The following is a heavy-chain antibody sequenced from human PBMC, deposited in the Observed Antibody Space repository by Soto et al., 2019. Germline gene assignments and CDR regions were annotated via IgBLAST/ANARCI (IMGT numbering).Heavy chain of an antibody. CDR2: ISHVGST. J-gene: IGHJ4*02. V-gene: IGHV4-34*01. D-gene: IGHD3-3*01. Sequence: SETLSLTCAVYGGSFGGYYWSWIRQPPGKGLEWIGEISHVGSTNYNPSLKSRVTISADTSKHQFSLKLTSVTAADTAVYYCASLSTTIFGVRQDQDYWGQGTLVTVS. CDR3: ASLSTTIFGVRQDQDY. CDR1: GGSFGGYY.